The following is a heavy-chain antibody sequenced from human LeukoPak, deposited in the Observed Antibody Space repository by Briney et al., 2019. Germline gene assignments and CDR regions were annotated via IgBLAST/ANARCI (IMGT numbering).Heavy chain of an antibody. CDR3: ARLSGDSSGFSFDY. CDR1: SGSISSYY. D-gene: IGHD3-22*01. J-gene: IGHJ4*02. V-gene: IGHV4-59*01. CDR2: IYYSGRT. Sequence: SETLSLTCTVSSGSISSYYWSWLRQPPGKRLEWIGYIYYSGRTNYNPSLKSRVTISVDTSKNQFSLKLSSVTAADTAVYYCARLSGDSSGFSFDYWGQGTLVTVSS.